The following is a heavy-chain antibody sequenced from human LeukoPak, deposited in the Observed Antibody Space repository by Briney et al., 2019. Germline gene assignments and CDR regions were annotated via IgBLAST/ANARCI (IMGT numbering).Heavy chain of an antibody. J-gene: IGHJ4*02. Sequence: ASVKVSCKASGGTFSSYAISWVRQAPGRGLEWMGGIIPIFGTANYAQKFQGRVTITADESTSTAYMELSSLRSEDTAVYYCARAPYYYGSGSPPDYWGQGTLVTVSS. V-gene: IGHV1-69*13. CDR1: GGTFSSYA. D-gene: IGHD3-10*01. CDR3: ARAPYYYGSGSPPDY. CDR2: IIPIFGTA.